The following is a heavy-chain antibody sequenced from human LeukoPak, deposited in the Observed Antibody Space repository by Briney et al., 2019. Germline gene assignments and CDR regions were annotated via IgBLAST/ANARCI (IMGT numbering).Heavy chain of an antibody. D-gene: IGHD5-12*01. V-gene: IGHV3-48*03. Sequence: PGGSLRLSCAASGFTYSNYEMNWVRQAPGKGLEWVSYISRSGDTIYYADSVKGRFTISRDDAEKSVFMQMNGLRAEDTATYFCARSGYDEVFDYWGQGTLVTVSS. J-gene: IGHJ4*02. CDR3: ARSGYDEVFDY. CDR2: ISRSGDTI. CDR1: GFTYSNYE.